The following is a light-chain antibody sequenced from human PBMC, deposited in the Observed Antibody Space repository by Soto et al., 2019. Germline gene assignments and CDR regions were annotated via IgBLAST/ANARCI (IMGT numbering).Light chain of an antibody. J-gene: IGLJ2*01. CDR3: TSYASRSALV. CDR1: SSDIGGYNY. V-gene: IGLV2-14*01. CDR2: EVS. Sequence: QSVLTQPASVSGSPGQSITISCAGTSSDIGGYNYVSWYQHHPGKAPKLIIYEVSNRPSGVSTRFCGSKSGNTASLTISGLQAEDEADYFCTSYASRSALVFGGGTKVTVL.